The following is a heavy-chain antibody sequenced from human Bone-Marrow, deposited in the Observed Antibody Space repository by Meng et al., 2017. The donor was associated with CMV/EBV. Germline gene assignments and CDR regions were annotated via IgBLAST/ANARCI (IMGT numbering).Heavy chain of an antibody. CDR1: GFTFGTFP. CDR3: ARHFSTGNSMAY. CDR2: ISSTSSTI. J-gene: IGHJ4*02. D-gene: IGHD3-9*01. Sequence: GESLKISCAASGFTFGTFPMNWVRQAPGKGLDWISYISSTSSTIYYADSVKGRFTISRDNAKNSLYLQMNSLRAEDTAVYYCARHFSTGNSMAYWGQGTRVTGSS. V-gene: IGHV3-48*04.